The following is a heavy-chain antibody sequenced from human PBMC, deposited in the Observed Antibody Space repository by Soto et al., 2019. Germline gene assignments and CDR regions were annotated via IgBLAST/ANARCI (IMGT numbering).Heavy chain of an antibody. CDR2: IYPGDSDT. CDR3: ARHRSQYCSSTSCSKGHWFDP. J-gene: IGHJ5*02. D-gene: IGHD2-2*01. Sequence: PGESLKISCKGSGYSFTSYWIGWVRQMPGKGLEWMGIIYPGDSDTRYSPSFQGQVTISADKSISTAYLQWSSLKASDTAMYYCARHRSQYCSSTSCSKGHWFDPWGHGTLVTSPQ. V-gene: IGHV5-51*01. CDR1: GYSFTSYW.